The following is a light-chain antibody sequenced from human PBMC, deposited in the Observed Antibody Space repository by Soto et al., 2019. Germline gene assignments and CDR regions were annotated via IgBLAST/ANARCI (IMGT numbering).Light chain of an antibody. J-gene: IGKJ1*01. Sequence: ARQLTLFPSSLSASVGDRVTITCPGNQGISSALAWYQQKPGKAPKLLIYGASSLESGIPSRFSGSGSGTDFTLTISSLQPEDFAAYYCQQFNNCPLTFGQGTKVDIK. CDR1: QGISSA. V-gene: IGKV1D-13*01. CDR2: GAS. CDR3: QQFNNCPLT.